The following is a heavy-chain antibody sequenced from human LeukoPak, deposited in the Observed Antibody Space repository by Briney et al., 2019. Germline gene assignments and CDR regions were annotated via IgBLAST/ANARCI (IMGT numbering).Heavy chain of an antibody. Sequence: GGSLRLSCAASRFTFGNYVMSWVRQAPGKGLEWVSSISSSSYIYYADSVKGRFTISRDNAKNSLYLQMNSLRAEDTAVYYCARDGGFGELLVDYWGQGTLVTVSS. CDR1: RFTFGNYV. D-gene: IGHD3-10*01. CDR2: ISSSSYI. CDR3: ARDGGFGELLVDY. J-gene: IGHJ4*02. V-gene: IGHV3-21*01.